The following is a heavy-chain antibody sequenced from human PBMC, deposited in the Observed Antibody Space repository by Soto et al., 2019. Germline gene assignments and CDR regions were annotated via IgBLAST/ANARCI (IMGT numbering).Heavy chain of an antibody. CDR2: ISWNGGSI. CDR1: GFTFGDYA. V-gene: IGHV3-9*01. CDR3: AKDIFIGSYYYDSSGRAFDI. J-gene: IGHJ3*02. Sequence: GGSLRLSCAASGFTFGDYAMHWVRQAPGKGLEWGSGISWNGGSIGYADSVKGRFTISRDNAENSLYLQMNSLRAEDTALYYCAKDIFIGSYYYDSSGRAFDIWGLGTMVTVSS. D-gene: IGHD3-22*01.